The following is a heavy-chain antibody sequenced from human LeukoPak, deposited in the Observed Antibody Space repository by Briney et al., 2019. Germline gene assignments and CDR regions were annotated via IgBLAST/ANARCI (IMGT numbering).Heavy chain of an antibody. D-gene: IGHD6-6*01. J-gene: IGHJ4*02. CDR3: AKDQEARFDY. Sequence: PGRSLRLSCAASGFTFDDYAMHWVRQAPGKGLEWVSGISWNSGSMGYADSVKGRFTISRDNAKNSLYLQMNSLRAEDTAVYYCAKDQEARFDYWGQGTLVTVSS. CDR1: GFTFDDYA. V-gene: IGHV3-9*01. CDR2: ISWNSGSM.